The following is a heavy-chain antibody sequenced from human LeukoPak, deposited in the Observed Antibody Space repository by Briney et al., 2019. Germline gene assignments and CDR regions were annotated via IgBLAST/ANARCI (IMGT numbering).Heavy chain of an antibody. D-gene: IGHD3-3*01. CDR3: ARAGYDFWSGYYPLDY. Sequence: ASVKVSCKASGYTFTSYGISWVRQAHGQGLEWVGWISTYNGNTNYAQKLQGRVTMTTDTSTSTAYMELRSLRSDDTAVYYCARAGYDFWSGYYPLDYWGQGTLVTVSS. CDR2: ISTYNGNT. J-gene: IGHJ4*02. V-gene: IGHV1-18*01. CDR1: GYTFTSYG.